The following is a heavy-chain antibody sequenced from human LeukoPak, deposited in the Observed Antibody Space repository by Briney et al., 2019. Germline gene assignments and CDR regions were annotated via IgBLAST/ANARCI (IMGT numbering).Heavy chain of an antibody. D-gene: IGHD6-19*01. Sequence: ASVKVSCKASGYTFTSYGISWVRQAPGQGLEWMGGIIPIFGTANYAQKFQGRVTITADESTSTAYMELSSLRSEDTAVYYCAREVVGSGWAPVLDYWGQGTLVTVSS. V-gene: IGHV1-69*13. J-gene: IGHJ4*02. CDR2: IIPIFGTA. CDR1: GYTFTSYG. CDR3: AREVVGSGWAPVLDY.